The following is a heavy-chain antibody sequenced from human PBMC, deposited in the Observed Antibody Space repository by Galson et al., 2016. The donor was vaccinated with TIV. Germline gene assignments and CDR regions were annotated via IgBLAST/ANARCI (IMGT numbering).Heavy chain of an antibody. CDR3: ARDPDPYVGAKPFDY. J-gene: IGHJ4*02. Sequence: VRQAPGKGLEWVSSISSSGTYIYYTDSVKGRFSISRDNAKNSLYLQMNSLRAEDIAVYYCARDPDPYVGAKPFDYWGQGTQVTVSS. CDR2: ISSSGTYI. D-gene: IGHD1-26*01. V-gene: IGHV3-21*03.